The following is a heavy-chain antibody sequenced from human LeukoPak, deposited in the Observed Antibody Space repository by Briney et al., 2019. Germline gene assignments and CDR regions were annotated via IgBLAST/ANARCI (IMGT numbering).Heavy chain of an antibody. Sequence: GGSLRLSCAASGFTFSSYGMHWVRQAPGKGLEWVAFIRYDGSNKYYADSVKGRFTISRDNSKNTLYLQMNSLRAEDTAVYYCARDGVPAAFLFRRHPKGRKYYYYYMDVWGKGTTVTISS. CDR3: ARDGVPAAFLFRRHPKGRKYYYYYMDV. J-gene: IGHJ6*03. D-gene: IGHD2-2*01. CDR1: GFTFSSYG. V-gene: IGHV3-30*02. CDR2: IRYDGSNK.